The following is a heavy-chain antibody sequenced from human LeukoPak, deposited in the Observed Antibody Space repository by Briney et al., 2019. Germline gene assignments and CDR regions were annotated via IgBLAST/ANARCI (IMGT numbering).Heavy chain of an antibody. CDR3: ARVRGYCSSTSCYSEGGYYYYYYMDV. J-gene: IGHJ6*03. CDR2: ISSNGGST. D-gene: IGHD2-2*01. CDR1: GFTFSSYA. Sequence: TGGSLRLSCAASGFTFSSYAMHWVRQAPGKGLEYVSAISSNGGSTYCANSVKGRFTISRDNSKNTLYLQMGSLRAEDMAVYYCARVRGYCSSTSCYSEGGYYYYYYMDVWGKGTTVTVSS. V-gene: IGHV3-64*01.